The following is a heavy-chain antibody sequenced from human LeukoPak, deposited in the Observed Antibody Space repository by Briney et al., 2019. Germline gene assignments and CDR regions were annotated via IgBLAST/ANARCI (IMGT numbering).Heavy chain of an antibody. CDR2: ISTSSNI. V-gene: IGHV3-48*03. CDR1: GFTFSSYE. J-gene: IGHJ4*02. CDR3: ARDRSYVGFDY. Sequence: GGSLRLSCAASGFTFSSYEMNWVRQAPGKGLEWVSSISTSSNIYYADSVKGRFTVSRDNAKNSVYLQTNSLRAEDTAVYYCARDRSYVGFDYWGQGTLVTVSS. D-gene: IGHD4-23*01.